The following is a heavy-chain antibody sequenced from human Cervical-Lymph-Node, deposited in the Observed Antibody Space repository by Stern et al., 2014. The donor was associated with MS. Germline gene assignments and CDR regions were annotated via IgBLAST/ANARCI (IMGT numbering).Heavy chain of an antibody. Sequence: QDQLVQSGAEVKKSGASVKVSCKVSGYTLTELSMHWVRQAPGKGLEWMGNFDPGNGEAIYAQKFQDRVTLTGDTSTTTFYMELSRLRSDDTAVYYCVTGGRYPSYWGQGTLVTVSS. CDR2: FDPGNGEA. V-gene: IGHV1-24*01. CDR1: GYTLTELS. J-gene: IGHJ4*02. D-gene: IGHD1-26*01. CDR3: VTGGRYPSY.